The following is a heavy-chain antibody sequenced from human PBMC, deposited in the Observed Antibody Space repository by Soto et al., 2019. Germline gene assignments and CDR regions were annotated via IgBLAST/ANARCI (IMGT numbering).Heavy chain of an antibody. CDR3: ARFSEGIRFLEWLLRRDYYYGMDV. V-gene: IGHV4-59*12. CDR1: GGSISSYY. CDR2: IYHSGST. Sequence: SETLSLTCTVSGGSISSYYWSWIRQPPGKGLEWIGYIYHSGSTYYNPSLKSRVTISVDRSKNQFSLKLSSVTAADTAVYYCARFSEGIRFLEWLLRRDYYYGMDVWGQGTTVTVSS. J-gene: IGHJ6*02. D-gene: IGHD3-3*01.